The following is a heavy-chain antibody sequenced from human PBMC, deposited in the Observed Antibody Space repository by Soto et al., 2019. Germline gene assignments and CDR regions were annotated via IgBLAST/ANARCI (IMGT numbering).Heavy chain of an antibody. CDR3: ARGGKYQLLAKGYYYYYGMGV. J-gene: IGHJ6*02. V-gene: IGHV4-34*01. CDR2: INHSGST. D-gene: IGHD2-2*01. Sequence: PSETLSLTCAVYGGSFSGYYWSWIRQPPGKGLEWIGEINHSGSTNYNPSLKSRVTISVDTSKNQFSLKLSSVTAADTAVYYCARGGKYQLLAKGYYYYYGMGVWGQGTTVTVSS. CDR1: GGSFSGYY.